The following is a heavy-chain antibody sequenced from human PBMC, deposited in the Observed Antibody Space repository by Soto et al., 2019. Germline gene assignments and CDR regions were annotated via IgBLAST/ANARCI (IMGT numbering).Heavy chain of an antibody. CDR3: ASAMYDLGPTH. D-gene: IGHD2-2*01. Sequence: GGSLRLSCAASGFTFNRYAMSWVRQAPGKGLEWVSTISGSGGSTYYADSVQGRFSISRDNSKNTLSLQVNSLRAADTAVYYCASAMYDLGPTHWGQGSLVTVSS. J-gene: IGHJ4*02. V-gene: IGHV3-23*01. CDR2: ISGSGGST. CDR1: GFTFNRYA.